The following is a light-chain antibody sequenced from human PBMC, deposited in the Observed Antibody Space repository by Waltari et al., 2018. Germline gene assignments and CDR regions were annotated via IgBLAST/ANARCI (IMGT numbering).Light chain of an antibody. Sequence: EIVLTQSPATLSLSPGEPATLPCRASQIVGTYLAWYQQKPGQAPRLLIYDASNRATGIPDRFRGSGSGTDFTLTISSLEPEDFALYYCQQRSNWTPHTFGQGARLEIK. J-gene: IGKJ2*01. V-gene: IGKV3-11*01. CDR2: DAS. CDR1: QIVGTY. CDR3: QQRSNWTPHT.